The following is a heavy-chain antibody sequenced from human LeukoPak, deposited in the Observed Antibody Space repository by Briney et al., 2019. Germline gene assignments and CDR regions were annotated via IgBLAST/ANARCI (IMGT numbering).Heavy chain of an antibody. CDR2: IYYSGST. J-gene: IGHJ4*02. CDR3: ARGRGDGYNLEYFDN. CDR1: GGSISSYY. V-gene: IGHV4-59*08. D-gene: IGHD5-24*01. Sequence: SETLSLTCTVSGGSISSYYWSWIRQPPGKGLEWIGYIYYSGSTNYNPSLKSRVTISVDTSKIQFSLKLSSVTAADTAVYYCARGRGDGYNLEYFDNWGQGTLVTVSS.